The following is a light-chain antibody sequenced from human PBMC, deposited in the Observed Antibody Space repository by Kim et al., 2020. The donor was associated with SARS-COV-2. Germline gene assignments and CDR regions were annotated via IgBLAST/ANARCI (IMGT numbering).Light chain of an antibody. CDR1: SSDVGSYNR. CDR3: SSYTTSTTLV. Sequence: GQSVTISCTGTSSDVGSYNRVSWYQQTPGTAPKLMIYDVTNRPSGVPDRFSGSKSGNTASLTISGLQAEDEADYYCSSYTTSTTLVFGGGTQLTVL. V-gene: IGLV2-18*02. J-gene: IGLJ2*01. CDR2: DVT.